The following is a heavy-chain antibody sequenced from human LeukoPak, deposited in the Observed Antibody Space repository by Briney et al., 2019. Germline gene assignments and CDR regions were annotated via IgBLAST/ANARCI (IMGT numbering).Heavy chain of an antibody. CDR1: GFTVSSNY. D-gene: IGHD2-2*01. J-gene: IGHJ4*02. CDR2: IYSGGST. Sequence: GGSLRLSCAASGFTVSSNYMSWVRQAPGKGLEWVSVIYSGGSTYYADSVKGRFTISRDNPKNTLYLEMDSLRAEDTAVYYCARDRYCSSTSCHDDYWGQGTLVTVSS. CDR3: ARDRYCSSTSCHDDY. V-gene: IGHV3-53*01.